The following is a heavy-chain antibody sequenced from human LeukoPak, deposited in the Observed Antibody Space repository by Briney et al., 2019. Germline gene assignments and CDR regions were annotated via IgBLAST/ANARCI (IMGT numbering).Heavy chain of an antibody. J-gene: IGHJ3*02. CDR1: GFTFSSYS. Sequence: PGGSLRLSCAASGFTFSSYSMNWVRQAPGKGLEWVSSISSSSSYIYYADSVKGRFTISRDNAKNSLYLQMNSLRAKDTAVYYCARVGSGLDAFDIWGQGTMVTVSS. D-gene: IGHD6-19*01. CDR3: ARVGSGLDAFDI. V-gene: IGHV3-21*01. CDR2: ISSSSSYI.